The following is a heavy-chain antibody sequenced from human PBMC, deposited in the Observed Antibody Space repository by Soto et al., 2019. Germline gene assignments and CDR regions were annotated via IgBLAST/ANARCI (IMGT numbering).Heavy chain of an antibody. CDR2: ISSSGSTI. V-gene: IGHV3-11*04. CDR1: GFTFSDYY. J-gene: IGHJ6*02. Sequence: PGGSLRLSCAASGFTFSDYYMSWIRQAPGKGLEWVSYISSSGSTIYYADSVKGRFTISRDNAKNSLYLQMNSLRAEDTAVYYCALYKVITTVTTEVDDYYYCGMDVWGQGTTVTVSS. D-gene: IGHD4-4*01. CDR3: ALYKVITTVTTEVDDYYYCGMDV.